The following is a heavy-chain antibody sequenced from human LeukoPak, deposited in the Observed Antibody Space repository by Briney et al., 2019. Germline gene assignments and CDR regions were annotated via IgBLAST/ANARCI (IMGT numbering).Heavy chain of an antibody. CDR3: ARDYSLQKIVGDAFDI. D-gene: IGHD3-22*01. CDR2: ISSSSSYI. V-gene: IGHV3-11*06. J-gene: IGHJ3*02. CDR1: GFTFSDYY. Sequence: PGGSLRLSCAASGFTFSDYYMTWIRQAPGKGLEWVSSISSSSSYIYYADSVKGRFTISRDNAKNSLYLQMNSLRAEDTAVYYCARDYSLQKIVGDAFDIWGQGTMVTVSS.